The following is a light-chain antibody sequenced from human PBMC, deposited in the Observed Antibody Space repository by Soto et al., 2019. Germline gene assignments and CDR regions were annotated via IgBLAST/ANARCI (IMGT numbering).Light chain of an antibody. CDR1: SSDVGGYNY. V-gene: IGLV2-14*01. Sequence: QSVLTQPASVSVSPGQSITISCTGTSSDVGGYNYVSWYQQHPGTAPKLMIYEVSNRPLGVSNRFSGSKSANTASLTIPGLQAGDEADYFRSSYTTSSSYVFGPGTKVTVL. J-gene: IGLJ1*01. CDR3: SSYTTSSSYV. CDR2: EVS.